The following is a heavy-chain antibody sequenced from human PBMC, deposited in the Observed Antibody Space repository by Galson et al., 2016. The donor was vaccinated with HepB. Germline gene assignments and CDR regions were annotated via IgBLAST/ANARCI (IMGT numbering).Heavy chain of an antibody. CDR3: ARGKAVTGSDPLDP. CDR2: IYSGDST. CDR1: GFTVSSTF. Sequence: SLRLSCAASGFTVSSTFMTWVRQAPGKGLEWVSVIYSGDSTDYADSVKGRFTISRDNSQNPLYPQMNSLRVEDTAVYYCARGKAVTGSDPLDPWGQGTLVTVSS. D-gene: IGHD6-19*01. J-gene: IGHJ5*02. V-gene: IGHV3-53*01.